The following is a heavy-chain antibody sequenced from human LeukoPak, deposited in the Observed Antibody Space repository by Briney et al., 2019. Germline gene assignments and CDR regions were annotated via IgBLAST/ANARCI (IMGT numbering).Heavy chain of an antibody. CDR2: IKQDGSEK. CDR1: GFTFSSYW. Sequence: PGGSLRLSCAASGFTFSSYWMSWVRQAPGKGLEWVANIKQDGSEKYYVDSVKGRFTISRDNAKNSLYLQMNSLRAEDTAVYYCAREWGWGIHGSGRFDIWGQGTMVTVSS. D-gene: IGHD3-10*01. V-gene: IGHV3-7*01. J-gene: IGHJ3*02. CDR3: AREWGWGIHGSGRFDI.